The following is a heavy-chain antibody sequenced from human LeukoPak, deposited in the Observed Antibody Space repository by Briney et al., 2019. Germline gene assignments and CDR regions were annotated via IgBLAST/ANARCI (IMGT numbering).Heavy chain of an antibody. J-gene: IGHJ4*02. CDR3: AKMASQMGYLRFCDY. CDR2: ISGSGGST. CDR1: GFTFSSSS. V-gene: IGHV3-23*01. Sequence: GGSLRLSCAASGFTFSSSSMNWVRQAPGKGLEWVSAISGSGGSTYYADSVKGRFTISRDNSKNTLYLQMNSLRAEDTAVYYCAKMASQMGYLRFCDYWGQGTLVTVSS. D-gene: IGHD3-3*01.